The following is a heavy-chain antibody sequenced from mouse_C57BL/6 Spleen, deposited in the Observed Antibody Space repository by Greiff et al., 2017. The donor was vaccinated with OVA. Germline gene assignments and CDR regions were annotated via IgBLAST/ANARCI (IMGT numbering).Heavy chain of an antibody. J-gene: IGHJ2*01. CDR1: GFTFSSYG. D-gene: IGHD4-1*01. Sequence: EVQVVESGGDLVKPGGSLKLSCAASGFTFSSYGMSWVRQTPDKRLEWVATISSGGSYTYYPDSVKGRFTISRDNAKNTLYLQMSSLKSEDTAMYYCARQKNWDGFDYWGQGTTLTVSS. CDR3: ARQKNWDGFDY. V-gene: IGHV5-6*01. CDR2: ISSGGSYT.